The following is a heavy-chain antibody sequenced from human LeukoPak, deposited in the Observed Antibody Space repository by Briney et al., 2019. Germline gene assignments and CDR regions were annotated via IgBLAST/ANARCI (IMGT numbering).Heavy chain of an antibody. CDR2: ISSSGDT. CDR3: ARAGSMIANRGAFDI. Sequence: GGSLRLSCAASGFTFSSYEMNWVRQAPGKGLKWVSYISSSGDTYYADSVKGRFTGSRDNAKNSLYLQMNSLRAEDTAVYYCARAGSMIANRGAFDIWGQGTMVTVSS. D-gene: IGHD3-10*01. CDR1: GFTFSSYE. V-gene: IGHV3-48*03. J-gene: IGHJ3*02.